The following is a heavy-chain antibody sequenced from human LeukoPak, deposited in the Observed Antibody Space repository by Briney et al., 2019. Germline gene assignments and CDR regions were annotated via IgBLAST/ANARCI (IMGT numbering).Heavy chain of an antibody. CDR3: ATVSAETTVTPSDY. D-gene: IGHD4-17*01. Sequence: SETLSLTCAVYGGSFSGYYWSWIRQPPGKGLEWIGEINHSGSTNYNPSLKSRVTISVDTSKNQFSLKLSSVTAADTAVYYCATVSAETTVTPSDYWGQGTLVTVSS. V-gene: IGHV4-34*01. CDR2: INHSGST. J-gene: IGHJ4*02. CDR1: GGSFSGYY.